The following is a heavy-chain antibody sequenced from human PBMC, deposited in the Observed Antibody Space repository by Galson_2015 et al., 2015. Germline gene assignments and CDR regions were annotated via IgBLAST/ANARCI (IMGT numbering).Heavy chain of an antibody. CDR1: GFTFSNAW. D-gene: IGHD4-23*01. V-gene: IGHV3-15*01. CDR2: IKSKTDGGTT. CDR3: TTDCGQPRGLYGGNAEAFDI. Sequence: SLRLSCAASGFTFSNAWMSWVRQAPGKGLEWVGRIKSKTDGGTTDYAAPVKGRFTISRDDSKNTLYLQMNSLKTEDTAVYYCTTDCGQPRGLYGGNAEAFDIWGQGTMVTVSS. J-gene: IGHJ3*02.